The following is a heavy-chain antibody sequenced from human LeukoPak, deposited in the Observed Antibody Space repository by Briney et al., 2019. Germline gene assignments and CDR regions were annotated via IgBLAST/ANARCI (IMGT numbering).Heavy chain of an antibody. CDR1: GYTFSSYD. CDR3: ARGLTDFYYYYYMDV. V-gene: IGHV1-8*02. CDR2: MNPNNSQK. D-gene: IGHD2-21*02. Sequence: GASVKVSCKASGYTFSSYDISWVRQASGGRLEWLGWMNPNNSQKSYAQKFQARVTMTWNTSISTAYMELNNLRSDDTAVYFCARGLTDFYYYYYMDVWGKGTTVTVSS. J-gene: IGHJ6*03.